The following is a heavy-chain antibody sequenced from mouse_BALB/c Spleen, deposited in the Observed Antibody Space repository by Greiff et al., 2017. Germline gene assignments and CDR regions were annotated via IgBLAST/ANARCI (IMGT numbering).Heavy chain of an antibody. J-gene: IGHJ4*01. Sequence: EVKLLESGAELVKPGASVKLSCTASGFNIKDTYMHWVKQRPEQGLEWIGRIDPANGNTKYDPKFQGKATITADTSSNTAYLQLSSLTSEDTAVYYCQLGRYYYAMDYWGQGTSVTVSS. CDR3: QLGRYYYAMDY. V-gene: IGHV14-3*02. CDR2: IDPANGNT. D-gene: IGHD4-1*02. CDR1: GFNIKDTY.